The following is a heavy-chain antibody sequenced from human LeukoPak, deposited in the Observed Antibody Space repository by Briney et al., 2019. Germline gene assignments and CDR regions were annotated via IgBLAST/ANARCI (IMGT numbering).Heavy chain of an antibody. D-gene: IGHD6-19*01. CDR3: ARDAGYSSGWRYWYFDL. CDR2: IIPILGIA. V-gene: IGHV1-69*04. CDR1: GGTFSSYA. Sequence: SVKVSCKASGGTFSSYAISWVRQAPGQGLEWMGRIIPILGIANYAQKFQGRVTITADKSTSTAYMELSSLRSEDTAVYYCARDAGYSSGWRYWYFDLWGRGTLVTVSS. J-gene: IGHJ2*01.